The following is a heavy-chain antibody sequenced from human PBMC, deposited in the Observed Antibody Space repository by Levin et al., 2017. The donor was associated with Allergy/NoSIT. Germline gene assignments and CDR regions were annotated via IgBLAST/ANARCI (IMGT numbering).Heavy chain of an antibody. D-gene: IGHD4-23*01. J-gene: IGHJ3*02. Sequence: SETLSLTCTVSGGSISGYYWTWIRQPPGKGLEWIGYIHYSGSTSYNPSLQSRPTISLDTSKNQFSLKLTSVTAADTALYFGARVLRGGNSGYAFDIWGQGTMVTVSS. V-gene: IGHV4-59*01. CDR2: IHYSGST. CDR1: GGSISGYY. CDR3: ARVLRGGNSGYAFDI.